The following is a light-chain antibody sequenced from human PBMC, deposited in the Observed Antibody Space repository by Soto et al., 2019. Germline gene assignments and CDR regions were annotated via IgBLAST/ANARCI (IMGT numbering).Light chain of an antibody. V-gene: IGLV2-11*01. CDR1: SSDVGGYNY. Sequence: QSALTQPRSVSGSPGQSVTISCTGTSSDVGGYNYVSWYQQHPGNAPKLMIYDVSKRPSGVPDRFSGSKSGNTASLTISGLQAEDEADYSCGSYAGTYTWVFGGGTKLTVL. J-gene: IGLJ3*02. CDR2: DVS. CDR3: GSYAGTYTWV.